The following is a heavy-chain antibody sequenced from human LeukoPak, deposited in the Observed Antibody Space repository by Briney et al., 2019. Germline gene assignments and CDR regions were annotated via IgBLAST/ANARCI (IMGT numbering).Heavy chain of an antibody. Sequence: ASVKVSCKASGSTFTVYYMHWVRQAPGQGLEWMGWINPNSGGTNYAQKFQGRVTMTRDTSVSTAYMELSRLGSDDTAVYYCARVSSSSWSFDYWGQGTLVTVSS. D-gene: IGHD6-13*01. CDR3: ARVSSSSWSFDY. CDR1: GSTFTVYY. J-gene: IGHJ4*02. CDR2: INPNSGGT. V-gene: IGHV1-2*02.